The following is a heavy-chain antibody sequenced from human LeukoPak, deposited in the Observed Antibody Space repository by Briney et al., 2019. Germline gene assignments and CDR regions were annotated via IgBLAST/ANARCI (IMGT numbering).Heavy chain of an antibody. D-gene: IGHD1-26*01. V-gene: IGHV3-74*01. CDR1: GFTFSSYW. Sequence: GGSLRLSCAASGFTFSSYWMNWVRQAPGKGLVWVSRIASDGSSTTYADSVKGRFTISRDNSKNTLYLQMNSLRAEDTAVYYCATRIVGATACDYWGQGTLVTVSS. J-gene: IGHJ4*02. CDR3: ATRIVGATACDY. CDR2: IASDGSST.